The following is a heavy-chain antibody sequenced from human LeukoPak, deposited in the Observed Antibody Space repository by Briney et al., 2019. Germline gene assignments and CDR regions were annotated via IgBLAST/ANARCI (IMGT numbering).Heavy chain of an antibody. CDR2: IRFDGSNK. V-gene: IGHV3-30*02. CDR1: GFTFSSYG. J-gene: IGHJ4*02. Sequence: GGSLRLSCAASGFTFSSYGMHWVRQAPGKGLEWVTFIRFDGSNKYYADSLKGRFTISRDNSKNTLYLQMNSLRAEDTAVYYCAKGLPQPFDYWGQGTLVTVSS. CDR3: AKGLPQPFDY.